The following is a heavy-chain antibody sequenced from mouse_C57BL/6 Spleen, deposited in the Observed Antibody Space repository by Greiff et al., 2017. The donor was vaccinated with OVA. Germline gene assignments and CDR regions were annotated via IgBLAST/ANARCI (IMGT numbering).Heavy chain of an antibody. D-gene: IGHD1-1*01. Sequence: DVKLQESGPGLVKPSQSLSLTCSVTGYSITSGYYWNWIRQFPGNKLEWMGYISYDGSNNYNPSLKNRISITRDTSKNQFFLKLNSVTTEDTATYYGARRYGSPYWYFDVWGTGTTVTVSS. V-gene: IGHV3-6*01. CDR1: GYSITSGYY. J-gene: IGHJ1*03. CDR3: ARRYGSPYWYFDV. CDR2: ISYDGSN.